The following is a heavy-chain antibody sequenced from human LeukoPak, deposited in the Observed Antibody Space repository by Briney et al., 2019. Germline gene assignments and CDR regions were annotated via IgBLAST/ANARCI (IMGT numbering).Heavy chain of an antibody. CDR2: IYYSGNT. CDR1: GGSISSSSYY. CDR3: ARTLYYYETSDYKDY. J-gene: IGHJ4*02. Sequence: SETLSLTCIVSGGSISSSSYYRGWIRQPPRKGLEWIGSIYYSGNTYYNPSLRSRVSISVDTSKNQFSLKLSSVTAADTAVYYCARTLYYYETSDYKDYWGQGTLVTVSS. V-gene: IGHV4-39*01. D-gene: IGHD3-22*01.